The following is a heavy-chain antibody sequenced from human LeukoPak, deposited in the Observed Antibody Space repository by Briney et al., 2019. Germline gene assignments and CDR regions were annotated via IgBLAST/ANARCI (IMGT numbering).Heavy chain of an antibody. J-gene: IGHJ3*01. Sequence: SQTLSLTCAISGDSVSTASNAWYWIRQSPSRGLEWLGRTYYNSKWYTDYAVSVSGRTTINPDTSRNQLSLQLSFVTPEDTAVYYRVRLNWRRKAFDVWGQGTMVTVSS. V-gene: IGHV6-1*01. D-gene: IGHD1-20*01. CDR3: VRLNWRRKAFDV. CDR1: GDSVSTASNA. CDR2: TYYNSKWYT.